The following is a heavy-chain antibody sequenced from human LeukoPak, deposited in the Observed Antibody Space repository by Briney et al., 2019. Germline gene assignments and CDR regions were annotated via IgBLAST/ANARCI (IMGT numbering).Heavy chain of an antibody. J-gene: IGHJ3*02. CDR1: GGSISSSSYY. Sequence: SQTLSLTCTVSGGSISSSSYYWGWIRQPPGKGLEWIGSIYYSGSTYYNPSLKSRVTISVDTSKNQFSLKLSSATAADTAVYYCARQREMATRDAFDIWGQGTMVTVSS. CDR2: IYYSGST. CDR3: ARQREMATRDAFDI. D-gene: IGHD5-24*01. V-gene: IGHV4-39*01.